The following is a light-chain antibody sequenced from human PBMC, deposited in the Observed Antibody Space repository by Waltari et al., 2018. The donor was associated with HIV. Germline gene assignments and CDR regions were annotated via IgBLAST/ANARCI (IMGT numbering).Light chain of an antibody. Sequence: QSVLTQPPSASGTLGQSVTISCPGSSSNVGSKPVYWFQQVSGTAPKLLIYRDYQRRSGSPDRFSGSKSGASASLTISGLRSEDEADYYCVAWGDSLSGYVFGTGTKVSVL. V-gene: IGLV1-47*01. CDR2: RDY. CDR1: SSNVGSKP. CDR3: VAWGDSLSGYV. J-gene: IGLJ1*01.